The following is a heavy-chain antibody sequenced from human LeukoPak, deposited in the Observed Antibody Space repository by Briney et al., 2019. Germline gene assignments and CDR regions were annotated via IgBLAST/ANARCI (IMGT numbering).Heavy chain of an antibody. J-gene: IGHJ5*02. D-gene: IGHD4-11*01. V-gene: IGHV4-4*07. CDR2: VYNSGSI. CDR3: ARDHYSNYGNWFDA. Sequence: SETLSLTCSVSGGSISGYYWSWIRQPAGKGLEWIGRVYNSGSINYNPSLKSRVTMSVDTSKNQFSLKLRSVTAADTAVYYCARDHYSNYGNWFDAWGQGTLVTVSS. CDR1: GGSISGYY.